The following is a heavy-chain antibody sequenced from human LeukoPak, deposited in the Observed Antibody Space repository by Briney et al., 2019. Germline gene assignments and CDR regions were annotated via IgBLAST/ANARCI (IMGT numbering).Heavy chain of an antibody. CDR3: AKRLRDFWSGSDY. V-gene: IGHV3-23*01. CDR1: GFTFSSYA. J-gene: IGHJ4*02. Sequence: PGGSLRLSCAASGFTFSSYAMSWVRQAPGKGLEWVSAISGGGGSTYYADSVKGRFTVSRDNSKNTLYLQMNSLRAEDTAVYYCAKRLRDFWSGSDYWGQGTLVTVFS. CDR2: ISGGGGST. D-gene: IGHD3-3*01.